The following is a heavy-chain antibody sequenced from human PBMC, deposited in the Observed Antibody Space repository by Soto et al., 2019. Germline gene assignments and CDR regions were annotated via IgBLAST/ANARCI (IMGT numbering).Heavy chain of an antibody. CDR1: GFTFDDYA. CDR2: ISWNSGSI. D-gene: IGHD3-10*01. J-gene: IGHJ6*02. V-gene: IGHV3-9*01. CDR3: AKDIRGSGSYYNWGNWYYYGMDV. Sequence: EVQLVESGGGLVQPGRSLRLSCAASGFTFDDYAMHWVRQAPGKGLEWVSGISWNSGSIGYADSVKGRFTISRDNAKNSLYLQMNSLRAEDTALYYCAKDIRGSGSYYNWGNWYYYGMDVWGQGTTVTVSS.